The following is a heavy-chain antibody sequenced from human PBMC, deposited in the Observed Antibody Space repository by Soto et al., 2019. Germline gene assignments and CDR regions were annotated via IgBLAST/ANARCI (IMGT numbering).Heavy chain of an antibody. CDR1: GGNSNSYS. CDR3: ARDWRQMSRGGFFDY. J-gene: IGHJ4*02. Sequence: QVRLVQSGAEVKKHGSSVKLSCKVSGGNSNSYSIAWVRQAPGQGLQWMGTIVPLSGTPNHAQQFQARVTITADTSTNPAYLELSSLRSEDTASYYCARDWRQMSRGGFFDYLGQGSLVTISS. V-gene: IGHV1-69*06. CDR2: IVPLSGTP. D-gene: IGHD3-16*01.